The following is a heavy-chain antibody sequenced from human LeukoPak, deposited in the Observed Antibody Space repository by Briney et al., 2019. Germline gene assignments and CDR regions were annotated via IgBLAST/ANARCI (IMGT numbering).Heavy chain of an antibody. CDR1: GGSISSYY. CDR3: ARDRGTMVRGVITTAYYYYYYMDV. V-gene: IGHV4-4*07. CDR2: IYTSGST. Sequence: PSETLSLTCTVSGGSISSYYWSWIRQPAGKGLEWIGRIYTSGSTNYNPSLKSRVTMSVDTSKNQFSLKLSSVTAADTAVYYCARDRGTMVRGVITTAYYYYYYMDVWGKGTTVTISS. D-gene: IGHD3-10*01. J-gene: IGHJ6*03.